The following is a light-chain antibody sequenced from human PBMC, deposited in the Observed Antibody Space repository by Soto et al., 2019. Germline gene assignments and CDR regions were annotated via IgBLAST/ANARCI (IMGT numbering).Light chain of an antibody. CDR3: SSYTSTSTPCV. Sequence: QSVLTQPASVSGSPGQSITISCTGTSSDVGGYNYVSWYQLHPGKAPKLIIYEVSHRPSGASNHFSGYKSGNTASLTISGLQAEHEADYYCSSYTSTSTPCVFGPGTKVTVL. J-gene: IGLJ1*01. CDR2: EVS. CDR1: SSDVGGYNY. V-gene: IGLV2-14*01.